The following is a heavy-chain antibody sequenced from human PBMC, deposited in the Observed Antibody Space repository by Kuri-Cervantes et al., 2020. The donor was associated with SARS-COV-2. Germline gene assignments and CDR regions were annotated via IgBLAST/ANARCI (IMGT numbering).Heavy chain of an antibody. Sequence: GSLRLSCTVSGGSISSSSYYWGWIRQPPGKGLEWIGSIYYSGSTYYNPSLKSRVTISVDTSKNHFSLKLSSVTAADTAVYYCARHGLRYYGSGSLTTFDYWGQGTLVTVSS. CDR1: GGSISSSSYY. CDR2: IYYSGST. D-gene: IGHD3-10*01. J-gene: IGHJ4*02. CDR3: ARHGLRYYGSGSLTTFDY. V-gene: IGHV4-39*01.